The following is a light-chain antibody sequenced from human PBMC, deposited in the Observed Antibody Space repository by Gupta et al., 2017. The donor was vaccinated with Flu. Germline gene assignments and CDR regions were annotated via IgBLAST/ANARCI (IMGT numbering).Light chain of an antibody. CDR2: AAS. Sequence: DIYRILPPSALPASLGDRVAITCRASKSISSYLNWYQQKPGKVPELLIYAASSLQSAVPPRFSGSGSSTAFTLLIISRLAPDYVTLYCRQRYSRPPTFGGGTKVEIK. CDR3: RQRYSRPPT. J-gene: IGKJ4*01. V-gene: IGKV1-39*01. CDR1: KSISSY.